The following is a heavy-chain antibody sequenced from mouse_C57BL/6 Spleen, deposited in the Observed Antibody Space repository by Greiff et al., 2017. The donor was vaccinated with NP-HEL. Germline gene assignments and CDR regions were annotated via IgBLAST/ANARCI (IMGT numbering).Heavy chain of an antibody. CDR1: GFTFSDYG. V-gene: IGHV5-17*01. CDR3: ARPGGSSLYYAMDY. D-gene: IGHD1-1*01. Sequence: EVMLVESGGGLVKPGGSLKLSCAASGFTFSDYGMHWVRQAPEKGLEWVAYISSGSSTIYYADTVKGRFTISRDNAKNTLFLQMTSLRSEDTAMYYCARPGGSSLYYAMDYWGQGTSVTVSS. J-gene: IGHJ4*01. CDR2: ISSGSSTI.